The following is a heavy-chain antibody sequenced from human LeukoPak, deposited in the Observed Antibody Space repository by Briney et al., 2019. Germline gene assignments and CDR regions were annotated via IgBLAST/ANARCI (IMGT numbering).Heavy chain of an antibody. CDR1: GGSISSGSYY. Sequence: SQTLSLTCTVSGGSISSGSYYWSWIRQPAGKGLEWIGRIYTSGSTNYNPSLKSRVTISVDTSKNQFSLKLSSVTAADTAVYYCARHPYYGELVNWFDPWGQGTLVTVSS. CDR2: IYTSGST. D-gene: IGHD4-17*01. CDR3: ARHPYYGELVNWFDP. J-gene: IGHJ5*02. V-gene: IGHV4-61*02.